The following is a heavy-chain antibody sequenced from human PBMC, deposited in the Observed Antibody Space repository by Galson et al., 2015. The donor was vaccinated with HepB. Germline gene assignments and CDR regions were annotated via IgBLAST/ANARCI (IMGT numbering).Heavy chain of an antibody. Sequence: SVKVSCKASGYTFTSYGISWVRQAPGQGLEWMGWISAYNGNTNYAQKLQGRVTMTTDTSTSTAYMELRSLRSDDTAVCYCAREIRNIAAAALFDYWGQGTLVTVSS. CDR1: GYTFTSYG. CDR2: ISAYNGNT. CDR3: AREIRNIAAAALFDY. J-gene: IGHJ4*02. V-gene: IGHV1-18*01. D-gene: IGHD6-13*01.